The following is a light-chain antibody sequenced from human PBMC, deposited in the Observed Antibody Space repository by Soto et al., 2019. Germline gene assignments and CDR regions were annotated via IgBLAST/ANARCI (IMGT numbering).Light chain of an antibody. CDR3: QHYNTYSPT. V-gene: IGKV1-5*01. J-gene: IGKJ1*01. CDR2: DAS. Sequence: DIQMTQSPSTLSASVGDRVTITCRASESISSWLAWYQQKPGKAPKLLIYDASRLESGVPSRFSGSESGTEFTLTISSLQPDDSASYDCQHYNTYSPTFGHGTKVEIK. CDR1: ESISSW.